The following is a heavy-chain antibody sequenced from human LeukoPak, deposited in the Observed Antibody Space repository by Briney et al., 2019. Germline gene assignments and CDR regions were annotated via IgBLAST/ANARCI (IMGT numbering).Heavy chain of an antibody. CDR3: AKDLNRGLPDY. D-gene: IGHD2-21*01. Sequence: PGGSLRLSCAPSGFTFSTYWMSWVRQAPGKGLEWVAVVSYDGSKYYADSVKGRFTISRDNSKNTLYLQMSSLRAEDTAVYYCAKDLNRGLPDYWGQGTLVTVSS. CDR2: VSYDGSK. V-gene: IGHV3-30*18. J-gene: IGHJ4*02. CDR1: GFTFSTYW.